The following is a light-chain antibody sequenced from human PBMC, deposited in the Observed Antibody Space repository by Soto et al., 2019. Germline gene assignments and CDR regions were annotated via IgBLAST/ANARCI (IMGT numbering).Light chain of an antibody. CDR3: QSSDSRLSGSDV. V-gene: IGLV1-40*01. Sequence: QSVLTQPPSVSGAPGQRVTISCTGSSSNIGAGYAVNWYQQLPGTAPKLLIFGDSNRPSGVPDRFSGSKSGTSASLAITGLQAADEADYYCQSSDSRLSGSDVFGTGTKLTVL. CDR2: GDS. J-gene: IGLJ1*01. CDR1: SSNIGAGYA.